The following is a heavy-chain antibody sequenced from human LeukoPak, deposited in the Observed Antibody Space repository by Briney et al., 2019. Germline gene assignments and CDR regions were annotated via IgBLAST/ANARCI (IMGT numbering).Heavy chain of an antibody. J-gene: IGHJ4*02. CDR2: ITSSSSYI. CDR3: ARHVVAVGFDY. V-gene: IGHV3-21*01. D-gene: IGHD3-22*01. Sequence: GGSLRLSCAVSGFTFHSYTVNWVRQAPGKGLEWVSSITSSSSYIYYADSVKGRFTISRDNAKNSLCLQMNSLRAEDTAVYYCARHVVAVGFDYWGQGTLVTVSS. CDR1: GFTFHSYT.